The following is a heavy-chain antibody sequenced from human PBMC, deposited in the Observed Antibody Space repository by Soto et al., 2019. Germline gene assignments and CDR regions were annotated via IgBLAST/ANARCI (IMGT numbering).Heavy chain of an antibody. J-gene: IGHJ4*02. CDR2: ISSTTNYI. V-gene: IGHV3-21*06. Sequence: PGGSLRLSCAASGFTFTRYSMNWVRQAPGKGLEWVSSISSTTNYIYYGDSMRGRFTISRDNAKNSLYLEMNSLRAEDTAVYYCARESEDLTSNFDYWGQGTLVTVSS. CDR1: GFTFTRYS. CDR3: ARESEDLTSNFDY.